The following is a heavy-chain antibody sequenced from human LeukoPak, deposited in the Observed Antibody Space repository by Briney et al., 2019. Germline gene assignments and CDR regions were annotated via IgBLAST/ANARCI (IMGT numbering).Heavy chain of an antibody. CDR1: GGSISSGGYS. Sequence: SETLSLTCAVSGGSISSGGYSWSWIRQPPGKGLEWIGYIYHSGSTYYNPSLKSRVTISVDRSKNQFSLKLSSVTAADTAVYYCARGSSNDFWSGYYRYYYGMDVWGQGTTVTVSS. D-gene: IGHD3-3*01. CDR3: ARGSSNDFWSGYYRYYYGMDV. CDR2: IYHSGST. V-gene: IGHV4-30-2*01. J-gene: IGHJ6*02.